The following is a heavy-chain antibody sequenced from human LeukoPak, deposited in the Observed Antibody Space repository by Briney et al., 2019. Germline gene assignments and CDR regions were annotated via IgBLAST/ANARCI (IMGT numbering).Heavy chain of an antibody. V-gene: IGHV3-21*01. D-gene: IGHD3-3*01. J-gene: IGHJ4*02. Sequence: GGSLRLSCAASGFTFSSYSMNWVRQAPGKRLEWVSSISSSSSYIYYADSVKGRFTISRDNAKNSLYLQMNSLRAEDTAVYYCARVAGSSGFQSDYWGQGTLVTVSS. CDR2: ISSSSSYI. CDR1: GFTFSSYS. CDR3: ARVAGSSGFQSDY.